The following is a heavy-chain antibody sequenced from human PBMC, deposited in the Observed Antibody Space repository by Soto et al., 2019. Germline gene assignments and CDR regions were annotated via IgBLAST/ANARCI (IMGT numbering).Heavy chain of an antibody. Sequence: QVQLVQSGAEVKKPGASVKVSCKASDYTFINYGITWVRQAPGQGLEWMGWISIYSGNTNYAQKFQDRVTLTRDTSTSTAYMEQRSLRSDDTAVYYCARGVGSSYGFPDYWGQGTPVTVSS. CDR2: ISIYSGNT. V-gene: IGHV1-18*01. CDR1: DYTFINYG. D-gene: IGHD5-18*01. CDR3: ARGVGSSYGFPDY. J-gene: IGHJ4*02.